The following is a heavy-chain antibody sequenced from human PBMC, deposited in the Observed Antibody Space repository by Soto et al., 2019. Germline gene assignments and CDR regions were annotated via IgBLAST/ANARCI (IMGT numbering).Heavy chain of an antibody. Sequence: ASVKVSCKASGYTFANYYMHWVRQAPGEGLEWMGVINPSYGTSTNAQKFQGRVTMTRDTSTSTVYMELSSLRSADTAVYYCARLHLLLMVYTSSIDYWGQGTLVTVSS. CDR3: ARLHLLLMVYTSSIDY. J-gene: IGHJ4*01. D-gene: IGHD2-8*01. V-gene: IGHV1-46*01. CDR1: GYTFANYY. CDR2: INPSYGTS.